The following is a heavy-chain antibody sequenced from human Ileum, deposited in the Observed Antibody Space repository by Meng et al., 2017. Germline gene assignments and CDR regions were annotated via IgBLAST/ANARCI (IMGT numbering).Heavy chain of an antibody. CDR3: ARGRVGTWWFDP. Sequence: QIPLKESGPTLVKPTQTLTLTCTFSGFSLTTGAEGVGWFRQPPGKGLEWLAMIYRDDEKRFSPSLNSRLTITKDTSKSQVVLTMTNMDHVDTATYYCARGRVGTWWFDPWGQGALVTVSS. CDR1: GFSLTTGAEG. V-gene: IGHV2-5*02. J-gene: IGHJ5*02. CDR2: IYRDDEK. D-gene: IGHD3-16*01.